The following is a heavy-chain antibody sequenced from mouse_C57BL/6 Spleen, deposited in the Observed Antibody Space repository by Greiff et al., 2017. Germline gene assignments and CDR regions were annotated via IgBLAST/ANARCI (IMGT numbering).Heavy chain of an antibody. CDR2: IRSKSNNYAT. CDR3: VPRSYAMDY. CDR1: GFSFNTYA. V-gene: IGHV10-1*01. J-gene: IGHJ4*01. Sequence: EVHLVESGGGLVQPKGSLKLSCAASGFSFNTYAMNWVRQAPGKGLEWVARIRSKSNNYATYYADSVKDRFTISRDDSESMLYLQMNNLKTEDTAMYYCVPRSYAMDYWGQGTSVTVSS.